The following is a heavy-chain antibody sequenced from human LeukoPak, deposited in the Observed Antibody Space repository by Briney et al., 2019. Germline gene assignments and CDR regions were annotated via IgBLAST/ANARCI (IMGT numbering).Heavy chain of an antibody. D-gene: IGHD6-13*01. CDR2: IYHSGST. Sequence: SETLSLTCTVSGDSISSYYWSWIRQPPGKGLEWIWYIYHSGSTNYNPYLKSRVTISADTSKDQFSMKLASVTAADTAVYYWATGYNSTWYYFDYWGQGTLVTVSS. V-gene: IGHV4-59*03. J-gene: IGHJ4*02. CDR3: ATGYNSTWYYFDY. CDR1: GDSISSYY.